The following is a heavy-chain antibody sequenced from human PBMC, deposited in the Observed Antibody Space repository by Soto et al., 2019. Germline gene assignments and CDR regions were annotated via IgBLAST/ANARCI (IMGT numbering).Heavy chain of an antibody. J-gene: IGHJ5*02. CDR1: GGSVSSGRYY. CDR2: IYYSGST. Sequence: SETLSLTCSVSGGSVSSGRYYWSWIRQPPGKGLEWIGYIYYSGSTKYNPSLKSRVTISEDTSKNQLSLKLNSVTPADTAVYFCARSDCSGGNCLTGWFGPWGQGTRVTVS. V-gene: IGHV4-61*01. CDR3: ARSDCSGGNCLTGWFGP. D-gene: IGHD2-15*01.